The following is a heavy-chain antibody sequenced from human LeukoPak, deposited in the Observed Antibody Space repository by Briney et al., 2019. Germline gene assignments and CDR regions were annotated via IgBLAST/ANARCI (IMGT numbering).Heavy chain of an antibody. CDR3: ARTPTRSRLRSLPDY. D-gene: IGHD4-17*01. J-gene: IGHJ4*02. V-gene: IGHV4-39*01. CDR1: GGSISSSSYY. CDR2: IYYSGIT. Sequence: PSETLSLTCTVSGGSISSSSYYWGWIRQPPGKGLEWIGSIYYSGITYYNPSLKSRVTISVDTSNNQFSLKLSSVTAADTAVYYCARTPTRSRLRSLPDYWGQGTLVTVSS.